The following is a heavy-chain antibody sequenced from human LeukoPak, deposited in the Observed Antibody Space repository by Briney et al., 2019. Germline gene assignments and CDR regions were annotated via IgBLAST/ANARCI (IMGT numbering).Heavy chain of an antibody. Sequence: GGSLRLSCAASGFTFSSYAMHWVRQAPGKGLEWVAVISYDGSNKYYADSVKGRFTISRDNSKNTLYLQMNSLRAGDTAVYYCARETTVTHFDYWGQGTLVTVSS. V-gene: IGHV3-30-3*01. J-gene: IGHJ4*02. CDR3: ARETTVTHFDY. CDR2: ISYDGSNK. D-gene: IGHD4-17*01. CDR1: GFTFSSYA.